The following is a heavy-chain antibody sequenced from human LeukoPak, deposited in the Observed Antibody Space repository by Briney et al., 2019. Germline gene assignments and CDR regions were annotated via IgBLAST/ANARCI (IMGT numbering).Heavy chain of an antibody. CDR2: IYYSGST. V-gene: IGHV4-59*01. J-gene: IGHJ4*02. D-gene: IGHD4-11*01. Sequence: SETLSLTCTVSGGSISSYDWSWIRQPPGKGLEWIGYIYYSGSTNYNPSLKSRVTISVDTSKNQLSLKLSSVTAADAAVYYCARIEDSNVRFDYWGQGTLVTVSS. CDR3: ARIEDSNVRFDY. CDR1: GGSISSYD.